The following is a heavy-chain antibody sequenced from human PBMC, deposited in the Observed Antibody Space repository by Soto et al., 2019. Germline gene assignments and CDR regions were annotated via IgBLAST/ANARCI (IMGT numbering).Heavy chain of an antibody. D-gene: IGHD3-3*01. CDR3: AREMAETYYDFWSGSGMDV. CDR1: GFTFSSYW. J-gene: IGHJ6*02. CDR2: INSDGSST. V-gene: IGHV3-74*01. Sequence: EVQLVESGGGLVQPGGSLRLSCAASGFTFSSYWMHWVRQAPGKGLVWVSRINSDGSSTSYADSVKGRFTISRDNAKNTLYLQMSSLRAEDTAVYYCAREMAETYYDFWSGSGMDVWGQGTTVTVSS.